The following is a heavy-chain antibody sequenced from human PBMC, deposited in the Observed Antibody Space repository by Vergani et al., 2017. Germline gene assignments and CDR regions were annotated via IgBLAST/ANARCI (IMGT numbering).Heavy chain of an antibody. Sequence: EVQLLESGGGLVQPGGSLRLSCAASGFTFSSYAMSWVRQAPGKGLEWVSAISGSGGSTYYADSVKGRFTNSRDNSKNTLYLQMNSLRAEDTAVYYCARDSSDYYGSGSPRAHYYYYYGMDVWGQGTTVTVSS. CDR1: GFTFSSYA. CDR2: ISGSGGST. CDR3: ARDSSDYYGSGSPRAHYYYYYGMDV. D-gene: IGHD3-10*01. J-gene: IGHJ6*02. V-gene: IGHV3-23*01.